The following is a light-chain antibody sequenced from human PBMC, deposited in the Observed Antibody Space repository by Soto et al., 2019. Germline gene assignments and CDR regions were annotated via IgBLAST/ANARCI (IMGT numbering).Light chain of an antibody. J-gene: IGKJ1*01. CDR2: LGT. CDR3: MQALQSWT. V-gene: IGKV2-28*01. Sequence: DLVMTQSPLSLPVTPGEPASISCRSSQSLLHSNGYNYLDWYLQKPGQSPQLLIYLGTNRASGVPDRFSGSGLGTDFTLKISRVEAEDVGVYYCMQALQSWTFGQGTKVESK. CDR1: QSLLHSNGYNY.